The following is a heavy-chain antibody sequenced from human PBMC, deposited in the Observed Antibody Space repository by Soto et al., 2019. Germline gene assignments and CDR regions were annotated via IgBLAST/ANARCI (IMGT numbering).Heavy chain of an antibody. J-gene: IGHJ6*02. V-gene: IGHV3-53*02. D-gene: IGHD1-26*01. CDR1: GFTVNSNY. Sequence: EVQVLATGGGLIQPGGSLRLSCAASGFTVNSNYMSWVRQAPGEGLQWVSITNTGGTTYYADSVKGRFTVSRDNSKNTLYLQMNSLRGEDTAVYYCAKGDGFSLAVWGQGTKVSVSS. CDR2: TNTGGTT. CDR3: AKGDGFSLAV.